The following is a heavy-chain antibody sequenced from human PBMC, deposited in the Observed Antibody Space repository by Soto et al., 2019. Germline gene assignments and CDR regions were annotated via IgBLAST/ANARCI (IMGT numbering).Heavy chain of an antibody. CDR1: GGSISSYY. Sequence: QVQLQESGPGLVKPSETLSLTCTVSGGSISSYYWSWIRQPPGKGLEWIGYIYYSGGTNYNPSLKSRVTISVDTSKNQFSLKLSSVTAADTAVYYCARHKRNGMDVWGQGTTVTVS. CDR2: IYYSGGT. J-gene: IGHJ6*02. V-gene: IGHV4-59*08. D-gene: IGHD6-25*01. CDR3: ARHKRNGMDV.